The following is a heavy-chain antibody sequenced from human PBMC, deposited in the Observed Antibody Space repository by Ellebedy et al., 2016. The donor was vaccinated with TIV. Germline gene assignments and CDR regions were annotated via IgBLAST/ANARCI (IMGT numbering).Heavy chain of an antibody. CDR2: VYASGTT. CDR3: ARSVRAADPTAGTFDI. V-gene: IGHV4-4*07. CDR1: GGSISTYY. Sequence: MPSETLSLTCTVSGGSISTYYWSWIRQPAGKGLEWIGRVYASGTTIYNPSLKSRVTMSLDTSKNQFSLSLTSVTAADTAVYYCARSVRAADPTAGTFDIWGQGTQVTVSS. D-gene: IGHD6-19*01. J-gene: IGHJ4*02.